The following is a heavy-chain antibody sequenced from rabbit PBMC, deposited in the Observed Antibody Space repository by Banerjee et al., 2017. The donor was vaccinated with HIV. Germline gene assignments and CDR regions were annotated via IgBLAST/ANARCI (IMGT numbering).Heavy chain of an antibody. CDR2: IYTDSGSA. V-gene: IGHV1S40*01. Sequence: QSLEESGGDLVKPEGSLTLTCTASGFSLSSYGISWVRQAPGKGLEWIGCIYTDSGSAYYASWAKGRFTISKTSSTTVTLQMTSLTAADTATYFCTREGDLWGQGTLVTVS. J-gene: IGHJ3*01. CDR3: TREGDL. CDR1: GFSLSSYG.